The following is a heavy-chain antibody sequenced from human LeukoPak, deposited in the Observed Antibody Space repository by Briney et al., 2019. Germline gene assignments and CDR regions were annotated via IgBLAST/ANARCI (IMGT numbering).Heavy chain of an antibody. J-gene: IGHJ4*02. CDR3: ARDLQQQLTGNYFDY. CDR2: IYGGGST. Sequence: TGGSLRLSCVVSGFTVSNNYMKWVRQAPGKGLEWVSTIYGGGSTYYADSVRGRFTISRHNSKNTLYLQMDSLRAEDTAVYYCARDLQQQLTGNYFDYWGQGTLVTVSS. D-gene: IGHD6-13*01. V-gene: IGHV3-53*04. CDR1: GFTVSNNY.